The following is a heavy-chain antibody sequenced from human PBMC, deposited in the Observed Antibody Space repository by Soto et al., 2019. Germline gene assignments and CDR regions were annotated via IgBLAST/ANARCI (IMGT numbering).Heavy chain of an antibody. Sequence: ASVEVSCKASGYTFTAYYIHWVREAPGQGLEWMGWINPNDGGTNYAQNFHDRVTMTSDTSITTAYMKLSRLTSDDTAVYFCARDTYSGTYVHWGQGTLVTVSS. J-gene: IGHJ4*02. CDR3: ARDTYSGTYVH. D-gene: IGHD1-26*01. CDR2: INPNDGGT. CDR1: GYTFTAYY. V-gene: IGHV1-2*02.